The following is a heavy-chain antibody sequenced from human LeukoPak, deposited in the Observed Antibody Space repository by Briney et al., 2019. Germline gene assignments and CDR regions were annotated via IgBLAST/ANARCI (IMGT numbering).Heavy chain of an antibody. D-gene: IGHD2-21*02. J-gene: IGHJ4*02. CDR2: ISYDGSKK. V-gene: IGHV3-30*04. Sequence: GRSLRLSCAASGFTFSSYAMHWVRQTPGKGLEWVAVISYDGSKKYYADSVKGRFTISRDNSKNTLYLQMNSLRAEDTAVYYCARAELLSLDYWGQGTLVTVSS. CDR3: ARAELLSLDY. CDR1: GFTFSSYA.